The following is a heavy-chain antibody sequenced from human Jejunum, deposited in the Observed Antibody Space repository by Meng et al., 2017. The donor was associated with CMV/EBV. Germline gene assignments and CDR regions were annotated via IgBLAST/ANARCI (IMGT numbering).Heavy chain of an antibody. CDR3: ARGILATVDS. V-gene: IGHV7-4-1*02. CDR1: GSTFTTYA. CDR2: INTNTGHP. Sequence: SCKVSGSTFTTYAMTWVRQAPGQGLEWMGWINTNTGHPTYAQGFTGRFVFSSDTSVSTAYLQITGLQSGDTAVYFCARGILATVDSWGQGTLVTVSS. D-gene: IGHD5-12*01. J-gene: IGHJ4*02.